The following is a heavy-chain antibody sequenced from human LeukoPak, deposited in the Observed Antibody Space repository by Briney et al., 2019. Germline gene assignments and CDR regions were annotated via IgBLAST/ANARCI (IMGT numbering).Heavy chain of an antibody. CDR1: GGTFSSYA. CDR2: IIPIFGTA. Sequence: ASVKVSCKASGGTFSSYAISWVRQAPGQGPEWMGGIIPIFGTANYAQKFQGRVTITADESTSTAYMELSSLRSEDTAVYYCARPDYGSGREDAFDIWGQGTMVTVSS. CDR3: ARPDYGSGREDAFDI. D-gene: IGHD3-10*01. J-gene: IGHJ3*02. V-gene: IGHV1-69*13.